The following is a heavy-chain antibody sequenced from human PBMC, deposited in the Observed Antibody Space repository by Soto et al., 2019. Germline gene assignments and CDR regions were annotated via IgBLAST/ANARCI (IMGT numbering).Heavy chain of an antibody. D-gene: IGHD2-15*01. V-gene: IGHV4-31*03. Sequence: SETLSLTCTVSGGSISSGGYYWSWIRQHPGKGLEWIGYINHSGSTNYNPSLKSRVTISVDTSKNQFSLKLSSVTAADTAVYYCARSYPPSRYCSGGSCYTTWGQGTLVTVSS. J-gene: IGHJ5*02. CDR3: ARSYPPSRYCSGGSCYTT. CDR2: INHSGST. CDR1: GGSISSGGYY.